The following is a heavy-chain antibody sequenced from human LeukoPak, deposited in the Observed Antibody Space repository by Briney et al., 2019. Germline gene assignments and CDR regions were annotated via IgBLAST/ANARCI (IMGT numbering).Heavy chain of an antibody. V-gene: IGHV1-46*01. D-gene: IGHD5-18*01. CDR1: GYTFTSYY. CDR3: ARLQSRDTAMAEDYYYMDV. CDR2: INHSGGST. Sequence: ASVKVSCKASGYTFTSYYMHWVRQAPGQGLEWMGIINHSGGSTSYAQKFQGRVTMTRDMSTSTVYMELSSLRSEDTAVYYCARLQSRDTAMAEDYYYMDVWGKGTTVTVSS. J-gene: IGHJ6*03.